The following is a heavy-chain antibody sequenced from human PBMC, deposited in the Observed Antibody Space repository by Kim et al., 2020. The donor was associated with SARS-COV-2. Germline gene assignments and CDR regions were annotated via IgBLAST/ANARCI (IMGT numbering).Heavy chain of an antibody. J-gene: IGHJ4*02. D-gene: IGHD4-17*01. Sequence: GGSLRLSCVGSGFSFSSFPLNWVRQAPGKGLEWVSNIRTTGESRTHYADSVKGRFTISSDDAKYSLYLQMDSLRLDDTDVYSCATDLSYAFDHYGPGAL. CDR2: IRTTGESRT. V-gene: IGHV3-48*03. CDR3: ATDLSYAFDH. CDR1: GFSFSSFP.